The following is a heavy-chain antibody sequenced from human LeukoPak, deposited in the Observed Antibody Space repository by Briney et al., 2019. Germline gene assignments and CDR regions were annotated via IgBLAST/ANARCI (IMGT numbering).Heavy chain of an antibody. J-gene: IGHJ4*02. CDR3: AKDVGKWESLHFFDY. Sequence: GGSLRLSCAASGFTFSSYALSWVRQAPGKGLEWISGISGSGASTYYADSVKGRFTISRDDSRNTLYLQMNSLRGDDTAVYYCAKDVGKWESLHFFDYWGQGTLVTVSS. D-gene: IGHD1-26*01. CDR1: GFTFSSYA. V-gene: IGHV3-23*01. CDR2: ISGSGAST.